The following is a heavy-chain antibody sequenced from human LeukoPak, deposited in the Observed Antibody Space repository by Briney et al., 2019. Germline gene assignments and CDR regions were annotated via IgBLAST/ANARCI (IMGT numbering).Heavy chain of an antibody. CDR1: GFTFSSYW. Sequence: GGSLRLSCAASGFTFSSYWMSWVRQAPGKGLEWVANIKQDGSEKYYVDSVKGRFTISRDSAKNSLYLQMNSLRAEDTAVYYCARDFFGYLDAFDIWGQGTMVTVSS. J-gene: IGHJ3*02. V-gene: IGHV3-7*01. CDR3: ARDFFGYLDAFDI. D-gene: IGHD3-3*01. CDR2: IKQDGSEK.